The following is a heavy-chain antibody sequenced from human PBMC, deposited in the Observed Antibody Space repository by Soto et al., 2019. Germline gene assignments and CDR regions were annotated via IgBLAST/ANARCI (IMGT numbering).Heavy chain of an antibody. CDR2: IYSGGDT. D-gene: IGHD2-21*02. Sequence: EVQLVESGGGLVQPGGSLRLSCAVSGFTVSNNYMSWVRQAPEKGLEWISVIYSGGDTYYADSVKVRFIISRDNSKNTLYLQMNSLSVDDTAVYYCARGGGAYCGNDCIRAVDIWGQGTMVTVSS. CDR1: GFTVSNNY. CDR3: ARGGGAYCGNDCIRAVDI. V-gene: IGHV3-66*01. J-gene: IGHJ3*02.